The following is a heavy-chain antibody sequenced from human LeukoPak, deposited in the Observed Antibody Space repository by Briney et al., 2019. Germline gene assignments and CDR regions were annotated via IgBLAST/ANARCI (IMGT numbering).Heavy chain of an antibody. V-gene: IGHV3-74*01. CDR2: INSDGRST. D-gene: IGHD3-22*01. Sequence: PGGSLRLSCAASGFTFSSYWMHWVRQAPGKGLVWVSRINSDGRSTSYADSVKGRFTISRDNSKNTLYLQMNSLRAEDTAVYYCAKGQLIRLYYYDSSGYQFFDYWGQGTLVTVSS. CDR1: GFTFSSYW. CDR3: AKGQLIRLYYYDSSGYQFFDY. J-gene: IGHJ4*02.